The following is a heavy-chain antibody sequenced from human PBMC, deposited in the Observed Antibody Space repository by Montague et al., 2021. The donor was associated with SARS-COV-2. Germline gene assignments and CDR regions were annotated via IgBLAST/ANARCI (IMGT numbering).Heavy chain of an antibody. CDR3: VRVTHPRSAWPYYMDV. J-gene: IGHJ6*03. Sequence: SETLSLTCTVSGGSISSYYWTWIRQPPGKGLESIGSINNRGNTYNNPSLRSRVSISVDTSKNQFSLNVRSVTAADTGLFYCVRVTHPRSAWPYYMDVWGKGTTVTV. CDR2: INNRGNT. D-gene: IGHD4-11*01. CDR1: GGSISSYY. V-gene: IGHV4-59*04.